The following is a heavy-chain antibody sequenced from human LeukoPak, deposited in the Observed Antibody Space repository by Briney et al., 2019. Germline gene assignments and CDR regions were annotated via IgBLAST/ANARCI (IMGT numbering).Heavy chain of an antibody. V-gene: IGHV1-18*01. CDR1: GYTFTSYG. J-gene: IGHJ4*02. D-gene: IGHD3-22*01. Sequence: ASVKVSCKASGYTFTSYGISWVRQAPGQGLEWMGWISAYNGNTNYAQKLQGRVTMTTDTSTSTAYMELRSLRSDDTAVYYCASGNYYDSSGYYARQWGQGTLVAVSS. CDR3: ASGNYYDSSGYYARQ. CDR2: ISAYNGNT.